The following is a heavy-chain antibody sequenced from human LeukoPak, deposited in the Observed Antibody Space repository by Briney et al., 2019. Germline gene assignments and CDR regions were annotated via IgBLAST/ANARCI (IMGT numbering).Heavy chain of an antibody. D-gene: IGHD2-15*01. V-gene: IGHV3-30*02. CDR2: IWYGGSNK. CDR3: AKEAAGGYMDV. CDR1: GFTFSSYG. J-gene: IGHJ6*03. Sequence: PGGSLRLSCAASGFTFSSYGMHWVRQAPGKGLEWVAVIWYGGSNKYYADSVKGRFTISRDNSKNTLYLQMNSLRAEDTAVYYCAKEAAGGYMDVWGKGTTVTVS.